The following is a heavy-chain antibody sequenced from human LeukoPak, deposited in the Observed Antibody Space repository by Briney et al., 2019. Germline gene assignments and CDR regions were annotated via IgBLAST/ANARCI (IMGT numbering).Heavy chain of an antibody. D-gene: IGHD1-26*01. Sequence: GGSLRLSCAASGFTFSSYGMHWVRQAPGKGLEWVAFIRYDGSNKYYADSVKGRFTISRDNSKNTLYLQMNSLRAEDTAVYYCARDRNSIVGVTDAFDIWGQGTMVTVSS. V-gene: IGHV3-30*02. CDR2: IRYDGSNK. CDR1: GFTFSSYG. CDR3: ARDRNSIVGVTDAFDI. J-gene: IGHJ3*02.